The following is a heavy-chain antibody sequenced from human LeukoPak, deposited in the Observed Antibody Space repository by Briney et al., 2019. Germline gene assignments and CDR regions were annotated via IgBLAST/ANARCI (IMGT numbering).Heavy chain of an antibody. CDR2: INANSGTT. CDR3: AKPISGGLAVTADWFHP. V-gene: IGHV3-23*01. J-gene: IGHJ5*01. CDR1: GFTFSSYW. Sequence: GGSLRLSCAASGFTFSSYWMSWVRQPPGKGLEWVSTINANSGTTSYAASVRGRFTISRDNSKNTLYLQLNTLRADDTATYYCAKPISGGLAVTADWFHPWGQGTLVVVSS. D-gene: IGHD6-19*01.